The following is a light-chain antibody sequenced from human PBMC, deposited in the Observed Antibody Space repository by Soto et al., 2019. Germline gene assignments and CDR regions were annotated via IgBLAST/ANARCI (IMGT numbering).Light chain of an antibody. Sequence: DIQMTQSPSFLSASVGDRVTITCRASQDINRWLAWYQQKPGKAPKVLIYAASSLQSGVPSRFSGSGSGKDFSLTISSLQPEDFATYYCKQSKSFPLTLGGGTKVDIK. J-gene: IGKJ4*01. CDR3: KQSKSFPLT. CDR1: QDINRW. CDR2: AAS. V-gene: IGKV1-12*01.